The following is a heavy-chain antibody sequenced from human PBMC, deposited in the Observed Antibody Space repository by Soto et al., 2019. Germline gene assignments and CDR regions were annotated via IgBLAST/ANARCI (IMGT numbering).Heavy chain of an antibody. CDR3: TQDGGSRDWLTVN. D-gene: IGHD3-9*01. V-gene: IGHV3-23*01. CDR1: GFTFTSYA. Sequence: EVQLLESGGDLVQPGGSLRLSCAASGFTFTSYAISCIRQAPGKGLEWVSAITGGGDNTYYADSVKGRFTISRDNSKNTLYLQMNSLRAEDSAFYYCTQDGGSRDWLTVNWGQGTLVTVSS. CDR2: ITGGGDNT. J-gene: IGHJ4*02.